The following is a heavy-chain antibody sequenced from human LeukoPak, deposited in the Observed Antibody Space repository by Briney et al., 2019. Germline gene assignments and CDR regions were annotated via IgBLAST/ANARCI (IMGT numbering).Heavy chain of an antibody. CDR1: GYTFTRSY. D-gene: IGHD1-26*01. J-gene: IGHJ4*02. Sequence: ASVKVSCKASGYTFTRSYINWLRQAPGQGLEWTGMIDPSGGGTAYAQKFQDRVTMARDTSTSTVYMELSSLRSEDTAVYYCARTLYSGSYGGLSYWGQGALVTVSS. CDR3: ARTLYSGSYGGLSY. V-gene: IGHV1-46*01. CDR2: IDPSGGGT.